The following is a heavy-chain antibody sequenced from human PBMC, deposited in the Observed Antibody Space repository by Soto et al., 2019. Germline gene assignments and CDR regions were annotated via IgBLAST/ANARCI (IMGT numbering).Heavy chain of an antibody. V-gene: IGHV1-2*02. CDR1: GYPVTAYY. CDR2: INPATGAA. J-gene: IGHJ3*02. CDR3: ARGGGVGVAGSAAFDM. Sequence: QLHLVQSGAVVKKPGASVTVSCSASGYPVTAYYMHWVRQAPGRGLGWMGGINPATGAAKYTQTFRGRVTMARDTSTGTVFLELRGLTSEDPAGFYCARGGGVGVAGSAAFDMWGQGTLVTVSS. D-gene: IGHD3-3*01.